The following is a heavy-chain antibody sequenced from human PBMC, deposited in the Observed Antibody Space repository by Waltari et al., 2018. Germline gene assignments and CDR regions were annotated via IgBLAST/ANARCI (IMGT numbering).Heavy chain of an antibody. CDR2: VDPEDGET. J-gene: IGHJ3*02. CDR1: GYTFPDYY. Sequence: EVQLVQSGAEVKTPGATVKISCKASGYTFPDYYLHWVQQAPGKGLEWMGRVDPEDGETIYAEKFQGRVTITADTSTDTAYMELSSLRSEDTAVYYCATQLGIAAAGPFDAFDIWGQGTMVTVSS. CDR3: ATQLGIAAAGPFDAFDI. V-gene: IGHV1-69-2*01. D-gene: IGHD6-13*01.